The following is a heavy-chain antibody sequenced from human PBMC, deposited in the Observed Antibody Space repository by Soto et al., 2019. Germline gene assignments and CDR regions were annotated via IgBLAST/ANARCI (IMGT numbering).Heavy chain of an antibody. CDR3: AHIMITYGGVIGLDAFDN. Sequence: SGPTLVNPTQTLTLTCTFSGFSLNTRGVGVGWIRQPPGKALEWLAVIYWDDDRRYSPSLNSRLTITKDTSRNQVVLTMTNMDPVDTATSYCAHIMITYGGVIGLDAFDNWGQGTMVTVSS. V-gene: IGHV2-5*02. D-gene: IGHD3-16*02. J-gene: IGHJ3*02. CDR1: GFSLNTRGVG. CDR2: IYWDDDR.